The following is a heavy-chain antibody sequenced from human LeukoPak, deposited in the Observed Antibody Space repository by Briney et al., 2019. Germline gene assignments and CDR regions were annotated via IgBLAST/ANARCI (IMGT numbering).Heavy chain of an antibody. V-gene: IGHV3-30*02. D-gene: IGHD4-23*01. CDR3: ARSYGGNFFDY. CDR2: IRYNGINK. CDR1: GFTFSTYG. J-gene: IGHJ4*02. Sequence: GGSLRLSCAASGFTFSTYGMHWVRQAPGKGLEWVAFIRYNGINKYYADSVKGRFTLSRDNSNNTLYLQIYSLRPEDTAVYYRARSYGGNFFDYWGQGILVTVSP.